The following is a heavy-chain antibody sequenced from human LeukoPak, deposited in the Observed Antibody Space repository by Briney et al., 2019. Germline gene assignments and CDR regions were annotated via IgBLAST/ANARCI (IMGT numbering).Heavy chain of an antibody. CDR3: VIGVGWQPDY. CDR1: GDSVTGYY. D-gene: IGHD2-15*01. Sequence: PSETLSLTCTVFGDSVTGYYLNWVRQPPGKGLEWIGHIYKIGTTNYNPSLKSRLTISADTSKNRFSLKLRSVTAADTAVYYCVIGVGWQPDYWGQGALVTVSS. CDR2: IYKIGTT. J-gene: IGHJ4*02. V-gene: IGHV4-59*02.